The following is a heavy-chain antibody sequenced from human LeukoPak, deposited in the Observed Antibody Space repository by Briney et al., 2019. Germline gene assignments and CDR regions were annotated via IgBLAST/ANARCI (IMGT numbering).Heavy chain of an antibody. Sequence: LTATNWGGGVPQHTGKGLEWIGEVHLSGATNYNPSLESRVSMSIDKSKNHLSLEVTSVTAADTAIYYCTRESGAFSPFGFWGQGTLLTVSS. J-gene: IGHJ4*02. CDR1: LTATNW. D-gene: IGHD1-26*01. V-gene: IGHV4-4*02. CDR2: VHLSGAT. CDR3: TRESGAFSPFGF.